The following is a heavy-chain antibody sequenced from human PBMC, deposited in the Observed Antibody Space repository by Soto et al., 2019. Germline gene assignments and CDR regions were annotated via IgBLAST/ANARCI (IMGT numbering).Heavy chain of an antibody. J-gene: IGHJ6*02. CDR1: GYSFTSYW. V-gene: IGHV5-51*01. CDR2: ICPGNSDT. CDR3: ARHHGSSGSYFGLDV. D-gene: IGHD6-6*01. Sequence: GGSLKIYCKGSGYSFTSYWIDWVRQMPGKGREGKGNICPGNSDTRYITTFQAKATITADKHIDPAYLHGRTPKAADSSWYYCARHHGSSGSYFGLDVWGQGTTVTVSS.